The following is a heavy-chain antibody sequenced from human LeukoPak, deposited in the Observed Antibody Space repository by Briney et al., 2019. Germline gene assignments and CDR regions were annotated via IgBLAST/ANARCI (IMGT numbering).Heavy chain of an antibody. J-gene: IGHJ4*02. CDR2: IRYDGSNK. Sequence: PGGSLRLSCAASGFTFSSYGMHWVRQAPGKGLEWVAFIRYDGSNKYYADSVKGRFTISRDNSKNTLYLQMNSLRAEDTAVYYCAALLPGAINGEGFDYWGQGTLVTVSS. D-gene: IGHD2-2*01. CDR1: GFTFSSYG. V-gene: IGHV3-30*02. CDR3: AALLPGAINGEGFDY.